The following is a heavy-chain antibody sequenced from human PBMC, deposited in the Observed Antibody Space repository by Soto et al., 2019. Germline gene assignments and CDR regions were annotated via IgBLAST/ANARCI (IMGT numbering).Heavy chain of an antibody. CDR1: GYTFTSYG. J-gene: IGHJ3*02. D-gene: IGHD6-13*01. CDR3: ARDRAAAGTSNAFDI. V-gene: IGHV1-18*01. CDR2: ISAYNGNT. Sequence: ASVKVSCNASGYTFTSYGISWVRQAPGQGLEWMGWISAYNGNTNYAQKLQGRVTMTTDTSTSTAYMELRSLRSDDTAVYYCARDRAAAGTSNAFDIWGQGTMVTVSS.